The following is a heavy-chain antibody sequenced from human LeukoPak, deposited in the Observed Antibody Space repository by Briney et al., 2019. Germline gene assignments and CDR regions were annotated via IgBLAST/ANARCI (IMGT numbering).Heavy chain of an antibody. CDR3: ARGSRTIYYIDY. Sequence: ASVKVSCKASGYTFSSYFIHWVRQAPGQGLEWMGIINTSGGSTSYAQKFQGRVTMTSDMSTGIVYMELSSLISEDSAVYYCARGSRTIYYIDYWGQGTLVTVSS. CDR2: INTSGGST. J-gene: IGHJ4*02. CDR1: GYTFSSYF. V-gene: IGHV1-46*01. D-gene: IGHD1-1*01.